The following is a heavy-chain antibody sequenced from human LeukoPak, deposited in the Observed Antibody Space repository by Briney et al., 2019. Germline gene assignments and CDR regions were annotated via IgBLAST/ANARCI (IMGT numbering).Heavy chain of an antibody. CDR3: ARQGSRDGYNYVKD. D-gene: IGHD5-24*01. V-gene: IGHV5-51*01. Sequence: KNGESLKISCKGSGYSFTSYWIGWVRQMPGKGLEWMGIIYPGGSDTRYSPSFQGQVTISADKSISTAYLEWSSLKASDAAMYYCARQGSRDGYNYVKDWGQGTLVTVSS. CDR2: IYPGGSDT. J-gene: IGHJ4*02. CDR1: GYSFTSYW.